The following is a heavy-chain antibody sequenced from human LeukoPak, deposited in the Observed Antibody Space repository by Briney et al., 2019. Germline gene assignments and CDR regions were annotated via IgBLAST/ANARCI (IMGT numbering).Heavy chain of an antibody. D-gene: IGHD1-14*01. V-gene: IGHV4-34*01. J-gene: IGHJ4*02. Sequence: SETLSLTCAVYGVSFYGYHWNWIRQSPAKGLEWIGEINDRGHTNYNPSLKSRVTISADTSRKQFSLKLTSVTAADTAVYYCARDPTTEVDVPYYFDFWGQGTLVAVSS. CDR2: INDRGHT. CDR3: ARDPTTEVDVPYYFDF. CDR1: GVSFYGYH.